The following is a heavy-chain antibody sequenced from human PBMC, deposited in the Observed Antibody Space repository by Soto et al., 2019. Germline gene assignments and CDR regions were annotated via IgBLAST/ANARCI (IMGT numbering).Heavy chain of an antibody. J-gene: IGHJ3*02. CDR1: GGSISSSSYY. V-gene: IGHV4-39*01. D-gene: IGHD1-7*01. CDR3: ANLYWKYGGVLDDFDI. Sequence: SETLSLTCTVSGGSISSSSYYWGWIRQPPGKGLEWIGSIYYSGSTYYNPSLKSRVTISVDTSKNQFSLKLSSVTAADTAVYYCANLYWKYGGVLDDFDIWGQGTMVTVSS. CDR2: IYYSGST.